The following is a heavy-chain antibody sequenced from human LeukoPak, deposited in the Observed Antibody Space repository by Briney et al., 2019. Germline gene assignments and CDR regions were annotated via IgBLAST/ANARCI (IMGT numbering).Heavy chain of an antibody. CDR1: GLTFSSYA. CDR3: AKVLGNSFDY. Sequence: GGSLRLSCAASGLTFSSYAMNWVRQAPGKGLEWVSSIKNSGDTTYYADSVKGRFTISRDISKNTLYLQMNSLRAEDTAIYYCAKVLGNSFDYWGQGTLVTVSS. D-gene: IGHD2-15*01. V-gene: IGHV3-23*01. CDR2: IKNSGDTT. J-gene: IGHJ4*02.